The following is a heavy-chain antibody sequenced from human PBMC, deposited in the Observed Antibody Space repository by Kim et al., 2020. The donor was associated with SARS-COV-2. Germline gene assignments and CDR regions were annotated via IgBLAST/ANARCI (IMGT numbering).Heavy chain of an antibody. V-gene: IGHV4-39*01. CDR3: ARHGGYRSWFDP. J-gene: IGHJ5*02. CDR2: IYYSGST. D-gene: IGHD6-13*01. Sequence: SETLSLTCTVSGGSISSSSYYWGWIRQPPGKGLEWIGSIYYSGSTYYNPSLKSRVTISVDTSKNQFSLKLSSVTAADTAVYYCARHGGYRSWFDPWGQGTLVTVSS. CDR1: GGSISSSSYY.